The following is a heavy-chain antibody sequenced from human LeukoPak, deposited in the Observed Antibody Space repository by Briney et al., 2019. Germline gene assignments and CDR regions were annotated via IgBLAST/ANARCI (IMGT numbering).Heavy chain of an antibody. J-gene: IGHJ4*02. CDR3: ARDSLEWYGGNSVVLDY. Sequence: ASVKVSCKASGYTFTSYGISWVRQAPGQGLEWMGWINPNSGGTNYAQKFQGRVTMTRDTSISTAYMELSRLRSDDTAVYYCARDSLEWYGGNSVVLDYWGQGTLVTVSS. CDR1: GYTFTSYG. V-gene: IGHV1-2*02. CDR2: INPNSGGT. D-gene: IGHD4-23*01.